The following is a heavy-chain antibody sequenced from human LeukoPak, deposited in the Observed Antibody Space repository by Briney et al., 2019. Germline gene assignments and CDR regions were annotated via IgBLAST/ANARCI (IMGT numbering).Heavy chain of an antibody. J-gene: IGHJ4*02. D-gene: IGHD2-15*01. Sequence: GGSLRLSCAASGFTFSSSGMIWVRQAPGKGLEWVSAIISGDTTYYADSVKGRFTISRDNSKNTLYLQMNSLRAEDTAVYYCAKTLGYCSGGSCYSGVIDYWGQGTLVTVSS. CDR1: GFTFSSSG. CDR3: AKTLGYCSGGSCYSGVIDY. V-gene: IGHV3-23*01. CDR2: IISGDTT.